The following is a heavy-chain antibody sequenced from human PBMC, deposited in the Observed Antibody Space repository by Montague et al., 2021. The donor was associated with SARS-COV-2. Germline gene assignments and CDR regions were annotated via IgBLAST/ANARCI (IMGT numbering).Heavy chain of an antibody. CDR2: IHHSGTL. V-gene: IGHV4/OR15-8*01. Sequence: SETLSLTCTVSNASITTSNWWTWVRQAPGKGLEWVGEIHHSGTLNYNPSLKSRVTIPVDTSKNHFSLNLSSVAAADTALYFCARRIRITVFRGVPLTTHSLESWGQGIMVTVSS. D-gene: IGHD3-10*01. J-gene: IGHJ4*02. CDR1: NASITTSNW. CDR3: ARRIRITVFRGVPLTTHSLES.